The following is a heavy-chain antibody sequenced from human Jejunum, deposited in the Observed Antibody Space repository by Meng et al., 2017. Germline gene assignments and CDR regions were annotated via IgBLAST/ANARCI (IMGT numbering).Heavy chain of an antibody. J-gene: IGHJ4*02. CDR2: IYYSGST. CDR1: GGSISSNDYY. Sequence: QVQLQESGPGLVKPSQTLSLTCTVSGGSISSNDYYWSWIRQPPGKGLEWIGYIYYSGSTYYNPSLRSRVIILVDTSKNQFSLRLSSVTAADTAVYYCARQMDSEYDEGYFFDYWGQGILVTVSS. CDR3: ARQMDSEYDEGYFFDY. D-gene: IGHD2-2*03. V-gene: IGHV4-30-4*01.